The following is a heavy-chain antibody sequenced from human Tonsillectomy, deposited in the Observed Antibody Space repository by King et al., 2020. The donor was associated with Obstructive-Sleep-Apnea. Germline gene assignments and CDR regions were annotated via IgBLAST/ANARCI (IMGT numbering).Heavy chain of an antibody. Sequence: VQLQESGPGLVKPSETLSLTCTVSGGSISNYYWSWIRQPPGKGLEWIGYMYYSGNTNFNPSLKSRVTISADTSKIHFSLRLSSVTAADTAVDYCARHRGVEDYGGYGDYFDYWGQGTLVTVSS. D-gene: IGHD5-12*01. V-gene: IGHV4-59*08. CDR1: GGSISNYY. CDR3: ARHRGVEDYGGYGDYFDY. CDR2: MYYSGNT. J-gene: IGHJ4*02.